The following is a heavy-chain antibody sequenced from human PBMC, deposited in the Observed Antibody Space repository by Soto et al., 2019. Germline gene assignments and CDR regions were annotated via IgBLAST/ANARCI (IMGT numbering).Heavy chain of an antibody. J-gene: IGHJ4*02. D-gene: IGHD3-10*01. CDR1: GFTFDDYA. CDR3: ANLPLYGSGFDC. Sequence: EVQLGESGGGLVQPGRALRLSCAASGFTFDDYAIHWVRQAACNGLYCVSGINWNGDATDYADSVNGRFTISRDNANNSLYLQMNSLTTEDTAVYYCANLPLYGSGFDCWGQGTLVTVSS. V-gene: IGHV3-9*01. CDR2: INWNGDAT.